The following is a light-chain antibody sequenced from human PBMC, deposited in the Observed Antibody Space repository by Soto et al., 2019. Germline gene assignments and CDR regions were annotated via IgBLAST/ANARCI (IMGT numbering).Light chain of an antibody. V-gene: IGKV3-11*01. CDR3: QQRSNWPLT. Sequence: EIVLTQSPATLSLSPGERATISCRASQSVTNFLAWYQQKLGQAPRLLIYDASKRATGIPGRFSGSGSGTDFTLTIANLEPEDFAVYYCQQRSNWPLTFGGGTKVKIK. CDR2: DAS. J-gene: IGKJ4*01. CDR1: QSVTNF.